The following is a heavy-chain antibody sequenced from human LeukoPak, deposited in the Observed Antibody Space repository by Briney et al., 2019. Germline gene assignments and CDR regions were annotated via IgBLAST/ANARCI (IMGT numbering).Heavy chain of an antibody. D-gene: IGHD3-22*01. J-gene: IGHJ4*02. CDR2: ISGSGGST. CDR3: ANPRRRYYDSSGYVDY. V-gene: IGHV3-23*01. Sequence: GGLRLSCAASGFTFSSYAMSWFRQAPGKGLEWVSAISGSGGSTYYADSVKGRFTISRDNSKNTLYLQMNSLRAEDTAVYYCANPRRRYYDSSGYVDYWGQGTLVTVSS. CDR1: GFTFSSYA.